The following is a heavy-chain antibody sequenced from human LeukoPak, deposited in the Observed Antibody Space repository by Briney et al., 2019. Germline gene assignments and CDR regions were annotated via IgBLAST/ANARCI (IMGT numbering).Heavy chain of an antibody. CDR3: AREVVVVVGATFYFHY. V-gene: IGHV3-7*01. CDR1: GFTFSGYW. CDR2: IKHNGSAK. J-gene: IGHJ4*02. Sequence: PGGSLRLSCAASGFTFSGYWMSWVRQAPGKGLEWVADIKHNGSAKYYVDSVKGRFTFSKDNAKNSLYLEMNSLRAEDTAVYYCAREVVVVVGATFYFHYWGQGTLVTVSS. D-gene: IGHD2-15*01.